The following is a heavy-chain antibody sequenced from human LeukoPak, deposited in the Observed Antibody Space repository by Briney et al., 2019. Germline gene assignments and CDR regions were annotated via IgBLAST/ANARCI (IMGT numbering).Heavy chain of an antibody. CDR1: GGSISSGDYY. Sequence: SETLSLTCTVSGGSISSGDYYWSWIRQPPGKGLEWIGYIYYSGSTYYNPSLKSRVTISVDTSKNQFSLKLSSVTAADTAVYYCARGLEWSGYYLGAPSSPDAFDIWGQGTMVTVSS. V-gene: IGHV4-30-4*01. CDR3: ARGLEWSGYYLGAPSSPDAFDI. J-gene: IGHJ3*02. D-gene: IGHD3-3*01. CDR2: IYYSGST.